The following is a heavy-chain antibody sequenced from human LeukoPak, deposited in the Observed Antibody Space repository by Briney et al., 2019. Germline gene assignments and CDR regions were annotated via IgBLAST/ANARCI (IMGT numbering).Heavy chain of an antibody. J-gene: IGHJ5*02. D-gene: IGHD2-15*01. CDR2: VKSKTDGGKT. CDR1: GFXFSNAL. Sequence: GGALRLSCVASGFXFSNALMSWVRQAAGRGLDWVGRVKSKTDGGKTDYAVPVKGRFTISRDDSKNTLYLQMNSLKTEDTAVYYCATGKVVVVGGSTRKGWLDPWGQGTLVTVSS. CDR3: ATGKVVVVGGSTRKGWLDP. V-gene: IGHV3-15*01.